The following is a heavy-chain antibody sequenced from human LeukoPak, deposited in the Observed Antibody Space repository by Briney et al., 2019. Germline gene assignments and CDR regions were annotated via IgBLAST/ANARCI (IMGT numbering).Heavy chain of an antibody. Sequence: GGSLRLSCAASGFTFSSYEMNWVRQAPGRGLEWVSYISSSGSTIYYADSVKGRFTISRDNAKNSLYLQMNSLRAEDTAVYYCADSSGWYEDAFDIWGHGTMVTVSS. CDR3: ADSSGWYEDAFDI. D-gene: IGHD6-19*01. CDR1: GFTFSSYE. V-gene: IGHV3-48*03. J-gene: IGHJ3*02. CDR2: ISSSGSTI.